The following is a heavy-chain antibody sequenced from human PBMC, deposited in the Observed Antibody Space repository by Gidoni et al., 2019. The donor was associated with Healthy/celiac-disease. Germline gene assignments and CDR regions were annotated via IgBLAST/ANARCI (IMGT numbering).Heavy chain of an antibody. V-gene: IGHV2-26*01. D-gene: IGHD6-13*01. CDR3: ARSGYSSSWYPYNWFDP. Sequence: QVTLKESGPVLVNPTETLTLTCTVSGFSLSNARMGVRWIRQPPGKALEWLAHIFSNDEKSYSTSLKSRLTISKDTSKSQVVLTMTNMDPVDTATYYCARSGYSSSWYPYNWFDPWGQGTLVTVSS. CDR2: IFSNDEK. J-gene: IGHJ5*02. CDR1: GFSLSNARMG.